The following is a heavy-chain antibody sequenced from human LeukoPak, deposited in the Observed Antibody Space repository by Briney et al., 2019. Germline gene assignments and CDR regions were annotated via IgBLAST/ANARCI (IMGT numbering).Heavy chain of an antibody. V-gene: IGHV4-38-2*02. Sequence: PSETLSVTCTVSGSSISSGYYWGWIRQPPGKGLEWIGSIYHSGSTYYNPSLKSRVTISVDTSKNQFSLKLSSVTAADTAVYYCAKSSYSIFDYWGQGTLVTVSS. CDR3: AKSSYSIFDY. CDR1: GSSISSGYY. D-gene: IGHD5-18*01. CDR2: IYHSGST. J-gene: IGHJ4*02.